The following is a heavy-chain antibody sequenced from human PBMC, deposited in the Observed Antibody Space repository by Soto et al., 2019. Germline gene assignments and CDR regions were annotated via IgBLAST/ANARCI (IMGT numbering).Heavy chain of an antibody. V-gene: IGHV1-2*02. Sequence: QVQLIQSGPEVKKPGAAVKVSCRTSGYSFTRYYIHWVRQAPGQGLEWMGWRNPNTGDIRLAQKFEGRVTLSRDTSMRTVYIHLSGLRSDDTAVFFCSGYFDDPQEASFWGQGTLVTVTS. J-gene: IGHJ4*02. CDR2: RNPNTGDI. D-gene: IGHD1-26*01. CDR3: SGYFDDPQEASF. CDR1: GYSFTRYY.